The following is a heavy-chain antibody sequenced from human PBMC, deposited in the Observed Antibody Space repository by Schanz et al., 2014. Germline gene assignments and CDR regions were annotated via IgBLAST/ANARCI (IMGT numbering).Heavy chain of an antibody. D-gene: IGHD6-6*01. Sequence: QGQLVQSGPEVKEPGASVKVSCKASGYTFTSDSMHWVRQAPGQGLEWMGMINPSGGSTTYAQKFQGRVTMTRDTSTSTVYMELSSLRSEDTAVYYCARDQSPYTNSSDVRYFDYWGQGTLVTVSS. V-gene: IGHV1-46*01. CDR1: GYTFTSDS. CDR2: INPSGGST. CDR3: ARDQSPYTNSSDVRYFDY. J-gene: IGHJ4*02.